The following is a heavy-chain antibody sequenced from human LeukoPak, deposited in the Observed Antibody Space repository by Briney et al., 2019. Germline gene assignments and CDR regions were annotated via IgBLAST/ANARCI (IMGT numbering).Heavy chain of an antibody. D-gene: IGHD3-10*01. Sequence: ASVKVSCKASGYTFTSYGISWVRQAPGQGLEWMGWISAYNGNTNYAQKLQGRVTMTTDTSTSTTYMELRSLRSDDTAVYYCARGGYKYGSGSYYVDYWGQGTLVTVSS. CDR2: ISAYNGNT. CDR3: ARGGYKYGSGSYYVDY. CDR1: GYTFTSYG. J-gene: IGHJ4*02. V-gene: IGHV1-18*01.